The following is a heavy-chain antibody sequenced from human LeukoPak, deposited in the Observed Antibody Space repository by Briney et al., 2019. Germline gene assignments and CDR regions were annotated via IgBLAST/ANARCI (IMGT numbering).Heavy chain of an antibody. Sequence: SEALSLTCAVYGGSFSGYYWSWIRQPPGKGLEWIGEINHSGSTNYNPSLKSRVTISVDMSKNQFSLKLTSVTAADTAVYYCARYSSTWPYWYFDLWGRGTLVTVSS. CDR3: ARYSSTWPYWYFDL. CDR1: GGSFSGYY. J-gene: IGHJ2*01. V-gene: IGHV4-34*01. D-gene: IGHD6-13*01. CDR2: INHSGST.